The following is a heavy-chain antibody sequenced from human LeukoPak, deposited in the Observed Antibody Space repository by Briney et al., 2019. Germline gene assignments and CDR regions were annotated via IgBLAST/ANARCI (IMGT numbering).Heavy chain of an antibody. J-gene: IGHJ4*02. Sequence: SETLSLTCTVSGGSISSSYWSWIRQPAGKGLEWIGRIYTSGSTNYNPSLKSRVTMSVDTSKNQFSLKLSSVTAADTAVYYCARGKTGSSSSRAQTIDYWGQGTLVTVSS. D-gene: IGHD6-13*01. CDR3: ARGKTGSSSSRAQTIDY. CDR1: GGSISSSY. V-gene: IGHV4-4*07. CDR2: IYTSGST.